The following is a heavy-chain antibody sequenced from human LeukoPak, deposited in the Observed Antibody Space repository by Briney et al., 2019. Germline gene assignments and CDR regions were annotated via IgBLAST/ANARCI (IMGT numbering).Heavy chain of an antibody. CDR3: TRGLDRYSYGLDDAFDI. CDR2: IRSKTYGRIT. CDR1: GFTFGDYA. J-gene: IGHJ3*02. Sequence: PGGSLRLSCTASGFTFGDYAMTWVRQAPGKGLEWVGFIRSKTYGRITEYAASVKGRFTISRDDSKTIAYLQMNSLKTEDTAVYYCTRGLDRYSYGLDDAFDIWGQGTMVTVSS. D-gene: IGHD5-18*01. V-gene: IGHV3-49*04.